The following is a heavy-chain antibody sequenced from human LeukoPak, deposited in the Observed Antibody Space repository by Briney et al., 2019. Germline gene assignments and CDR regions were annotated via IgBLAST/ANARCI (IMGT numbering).Heavy chain of an antibody. Sequence: PSETLSLTCTVSGGSISSSSYYWGWIRQPPGKGLEWIGSIYYSGSTYYNPSLKGRVTISVDASKNQFSLKLSSVTAADTAVYYCARLGTDNWSYYYYYMDVWGKGTTVTVSS. CDR1: GGSISSSSYY. V-gene: IGHV4-39*01. CDR3: ARLGTDNWSYYYYYMDV. CDR2: IYYSGST. D-gene: IGHD1-20*01. J-gene: IGHJ6*03.